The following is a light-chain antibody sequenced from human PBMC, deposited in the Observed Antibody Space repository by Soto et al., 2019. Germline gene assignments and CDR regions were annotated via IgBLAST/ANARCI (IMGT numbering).Light chain of an antibody. CDR3: QEHNGDSGLT. J-gene: IGKJ4*01. Sequence: DIQMTQSPSTVAAAIGEIVTITCRASQNILSWGALYQQKPGKAPELLIYSASCIETGVPSSFRGSGFETEFTLTIRSLHPDDFATYYCQEHNGDSGLTFGGETKVELK. CDR2: SAS. V-gene: IGKV1-5*03. CDR1: QNILSW.